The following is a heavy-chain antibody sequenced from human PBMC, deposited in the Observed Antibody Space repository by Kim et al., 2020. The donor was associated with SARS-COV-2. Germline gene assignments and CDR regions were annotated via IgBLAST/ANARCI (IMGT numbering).Heavy chain of an antibody. CDR1: GYTFTSYG. J-gene: IGHJ6*02. Sequence: ASVKVSCKASGYTFTSYGISWVRQAPGQGLEWMGWISAYNGNTNYAQKLQGRVTMTTGTSTSTAYMELRSLRSDDTAVYYCARKVCGGDCYSWEYYYGMDVWGQGTTVTVSS. D-gene: IGHD2-21*02. CDR2: ISAYNGNT. V-gene: IGHV1-18*04. CDR3: ARKVCGGDCYSWEYYYGMDV.